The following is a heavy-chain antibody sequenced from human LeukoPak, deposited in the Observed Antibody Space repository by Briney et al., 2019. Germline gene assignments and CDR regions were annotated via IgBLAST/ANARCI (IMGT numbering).Heavy chain of an antibody. CDR3: ARCYYGSGSKYNWFDP. CDR1: GGSFSGYY. D-gene: IGHD3-10*01. Sequence: SETLSLTCAVYGGSFSGYYWSWIRQPPGKGLEWIGEINHSGSANYNPSLKSRVTISVDTSKNQFSLKLSSVTAADTAVYYCARCYYGSGSKYNWFDPWGQGTLVTVSS. CDR2: INHSGSA. J-gene: IGHJ5*02. V-gene: IGHV4-34*01.